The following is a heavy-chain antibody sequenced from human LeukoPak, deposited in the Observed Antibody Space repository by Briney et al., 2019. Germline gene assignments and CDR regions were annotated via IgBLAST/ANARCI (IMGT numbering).Heavy chain of an antibody. J-gene: IGHJ4*02. Sequence: GGSLRLSCAASGSTFSSYGMHWVRQAPGKGLEWVAFIRYDGSNKYYADSVKGRFTISRDNSKNTLYLQMNSLRAEDTAVYYCANRDYDILTGYPYWGQGTLVTVSS. CDR1: GSTFSSYG. D-gene: IGHD3-9*01. V-gene: IGHV3-30*02. CDR2: IRYDGSNK. CDR3: ANRDYDILTGYPY.